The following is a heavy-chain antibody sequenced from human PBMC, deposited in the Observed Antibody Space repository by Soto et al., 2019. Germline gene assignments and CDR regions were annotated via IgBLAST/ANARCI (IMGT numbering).Heavy chain of an antibody. Sequence: PSVTLSLTCTVSGGYISSYYWSWIRKPPGKGLEWIGYIYYSGSTNYNPSLKSRVTISVDTSKNQFSLKLSSVAAADTAVYYCASGYSGYDFNFDYWGQGTLVTVSS. D-gene: IGHD5-12*01. CDR1: GGYISSYY. J-gene: IGHJ4*02. CDR2: IYYSGST. CDR3: ASGYSGYDFNFDY. V-gene: IGHV4-59*01.